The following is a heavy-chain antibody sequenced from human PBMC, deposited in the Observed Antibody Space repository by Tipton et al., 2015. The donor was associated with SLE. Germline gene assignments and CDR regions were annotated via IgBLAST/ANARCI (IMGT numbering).Heavy chain of an antibody. J-gene: IGHJ3*02. D-gene: IGHD5-24*01. CDR2: IYYSGST. Sequence: LRLSCIVSGGSISSNSYYWGWIRQPPGKGLEWIGSIYYSGSTNYNPSLKSRVTISVDTSKNQFSLKLSSVTAADTAVYYCARDWDGDAFDIWGQGTMVTVSS. CDR3: ARDWDGDAFDI. V-gene: IGHV4-39*07. CDR1: GGSISSNSYY.